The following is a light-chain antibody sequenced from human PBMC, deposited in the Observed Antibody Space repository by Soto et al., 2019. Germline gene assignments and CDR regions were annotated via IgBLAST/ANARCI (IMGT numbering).Light chain of an antibody. Sequence: DIQMIQSPSILSASVGDIVTITCRASQSISSWLAWYQQKPGKAPKLLIYDASNLETGVPSRFSGSGSGTDFTFTISSLQPEDIATYYCQQYDNLSWTFGQGTKVDIK. J-gene: IGKJ1*01. CDR3: QQYDNLSWT. V-gene: IGKV1-33*01. CDR2: DAS. CDR1: QSISSW.